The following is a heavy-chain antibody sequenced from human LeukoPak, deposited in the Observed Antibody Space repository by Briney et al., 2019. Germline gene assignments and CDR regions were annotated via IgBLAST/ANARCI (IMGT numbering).Heavy chain of an antibody. J-gene: IGHJ4*02. CDR3: ASTQQWLAFDY. CDR1: GGSISSYY. Sequence: SETLSLTCTVSGGSISSYYWSWIRQPPGKGLEWIGCFYHSGNTNYNPPLKSRVTTSVDTSKNQFSLRLNSVTAADTAVYFCASTQQWLAFDYWGQGILVTVSS. CDR2: FYHSGNT. V-gene: IGHV4-59*01. D-gene: IGHD6-19*01.